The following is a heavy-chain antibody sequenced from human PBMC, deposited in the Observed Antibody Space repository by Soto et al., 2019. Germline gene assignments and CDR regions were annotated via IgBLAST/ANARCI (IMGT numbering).Heavy chain of an antibody. V-gene: IGHV4-31*03. CDR2: IYYSGST. CDR3: ARVGGINWFDP. J-gene: IGHJ5*02. CDR1: GGSISSGGYY. Sequence: QVQLQESGPGLVKPSQTLSLTCTVSGGSISSGGYYWSWIRQHPRKGLEWIGYIYYSGSTYYIPSLKTRVTISVDTSKNQFTLKLSSVTAADTAVYYCARVGGINWFDPWGQGTLVTVSS. D-gene: IGHD3-16*01.